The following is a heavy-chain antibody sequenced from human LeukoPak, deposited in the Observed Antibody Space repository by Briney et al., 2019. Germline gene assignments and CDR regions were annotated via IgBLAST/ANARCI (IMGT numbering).Heavy chain of an antibody. J-gene: IGHJ4*02. Sequence: ASVKVSCKASGYTFTSYGISWVRQAPGQGLEWIGWISAYNGNTNYAQKLQGRVTITRDTSASTAYMELSSLRSEDTAVYYCARDPHYAGGVYWGQGTLVTVSS. CDR3: ARDPHYAGGVY. CDR1: GYTFTSYG. V-gene: IGHV1-18*01. CDR2: ISAYNGNT. D-gene: IGHD4-17*01.